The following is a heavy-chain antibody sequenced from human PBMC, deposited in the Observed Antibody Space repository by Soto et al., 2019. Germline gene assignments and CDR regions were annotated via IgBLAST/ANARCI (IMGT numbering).Heavy chain of an antibody. V-gene: IGHV3-33*01. D-gene: IGHD3-10*01. J-gene: IGHJ6*02. Sequence: QVHLVESGGGVVQPGRSLRLSCAASGFTFSNYGMHWVRQAPGKGLEWVAVILNDGSNRYHADSVKDRFTISRDNSKNTLYLQMNSLRAEDTAVYYCARDDEYSGNGMDVWGQGTTVTVS. CDR3: ARDDEYSGNGMDV. CDR1: GFTFSNYG. CDR2: ILNDGSNR.